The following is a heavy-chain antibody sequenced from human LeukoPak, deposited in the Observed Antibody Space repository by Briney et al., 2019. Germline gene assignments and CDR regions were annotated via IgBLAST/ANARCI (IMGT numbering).Heavy chain of an antibody. Sequence: SETLSLTCTVSGGSISSYYWSWIRQPPGKGLEWIGYIYYSGSTNYNPSLKSRVTISVDTSKNQFSLKLSSVTAADTAVYYCARSASYYYDSSGYWDYWGQGTPVTVSS. V-gene: IGHV4-59*01. CDR2: IYYSGST. J-gene: IGHJ4*02. CDR3: ARSASYYYDSSGYWDY. D-gene: IGHD3-22*01. CDR1: GGSISSYY.